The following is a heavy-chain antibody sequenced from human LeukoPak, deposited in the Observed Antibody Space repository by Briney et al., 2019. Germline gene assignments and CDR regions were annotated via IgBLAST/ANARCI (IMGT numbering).Heavy chain of an antibody. CDR2: ISSNGSTI. V-gene: IGHV3-48*03. D-gene: IGHD3-9*01. CDR3: ARDFEKRGEFDY. Sequence: GALRLSCPASGFPFSRDVMNWVRQAPAKGMEWVLYISSNGSTIYYAASVKGRFTISRDNAKNSLYLQMNSLRAEDTAVYYCARDFEKRGEFDYWGQGTLVTVSS. CDR1: GFPFSRDV. J-gene: IGHJ4*02.